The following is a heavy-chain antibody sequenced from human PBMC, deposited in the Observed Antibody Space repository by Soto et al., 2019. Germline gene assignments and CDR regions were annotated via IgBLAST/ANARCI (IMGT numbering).Heavy chain of an antibody. Sequence: PSETLSLTCAVSGYSISSGYYWGWIRQPPGKGLEWIGSIYHSGSTYYNPSLKSRVTISVDTSKNQFSLKLSSVTAADTAVYYCARGIPHGTYYDFWSGDNMRNNWFDPWGQGTLVTVSS. CDR3: ARGIPHGTYYDFWSGDNMRNNWFDP. CDR2: IYHSGST. D-gene: IGHD3-3*01. J-gene: IGHJ5*02. CDR1: GYSISSGYY. V-gene: IGHV4-38-2*01.